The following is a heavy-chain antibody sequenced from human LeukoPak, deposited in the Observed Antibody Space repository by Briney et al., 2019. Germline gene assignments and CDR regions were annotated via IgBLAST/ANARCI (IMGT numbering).Heavy chain of an antibody. CDR1: GYSFTSYW. CDR2: IYPGDSDT. J-gene: IGHJ6*02. V-gene: IGHV5-51*01. CDR3: ARLPDDYGMDV. Sequence: GESLKISCPGSGYSFTSYWIGWVRQMPGKGLEWMGIIYPGDSDTRYSPSFQGQVTISADKSISTAYPQWSSLKASDTAMYYCARLPDDYGMDVWGQGTTVTVSS. D-gene: IGHD1-14*01.